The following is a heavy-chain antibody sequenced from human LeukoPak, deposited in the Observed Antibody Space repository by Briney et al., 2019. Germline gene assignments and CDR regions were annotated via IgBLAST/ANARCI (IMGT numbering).Heavy chain of an antibody. Sequence: ASVKVSCKASGYTFTGYYMHWVRQAPGQGLEWMGRINPNSGGTNYAQKFQGRVTMTRDTSISTAYMELSRLRSDDTAVYYCASLLPNRYYFDYWGQGTLVTVSS. D-gene: IGHD1-14*01. CDR3: ASLLPNRYYFDY. CDR2: INPNSGGT. V-gene: IGHV1-2*06. J-gene: IGHJ4*02. CDR1: GYTFTGYY.